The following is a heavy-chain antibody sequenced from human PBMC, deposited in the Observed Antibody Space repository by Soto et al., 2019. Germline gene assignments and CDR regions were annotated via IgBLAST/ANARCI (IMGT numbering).Heavy chain of an antibody. CDR3: ARTPPYYYDRGPLQH. CDR2: IVPIFDTV. J-gene: IGHJ1*01. D-gene: IGHD3-22*01. CDR1: GGPFSSFS. V-gene: IGHV1-69*01. Sequence: QVQLVQSGAEVKKPGSSVKVSCKASGGPFSSFSITWVRQAPGQGLECMGQIVPIFDTVHYAQNFQGRVTITADESTSTAYMELSSLRSEDTAVYYCARTPPYYYDRGPLQHWGQGTLVTVSS.